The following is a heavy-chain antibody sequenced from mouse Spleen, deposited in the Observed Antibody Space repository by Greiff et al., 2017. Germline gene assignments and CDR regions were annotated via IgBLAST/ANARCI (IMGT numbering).Heavy chain of an antibody. J-gene: IGHJ3*01. D-gene: IGHD2-14*01. Sequence: VQVVESGPGLVAPSQSLSITCTVSGFSLTSYDISWIRQPPGKGLEWLGVIWTGGGTNYNSAFMSRLSISKDNSKSQVFLKMNSLQTDDTAIYYCVRTYYRSAWFAYWGQGTLVTVSA. CDR3: VRTYYRSAWFAY. V-gene: IGHV2-9-2*01. CDR2: IWTGGGT. CDR1: GFSLTSYD.